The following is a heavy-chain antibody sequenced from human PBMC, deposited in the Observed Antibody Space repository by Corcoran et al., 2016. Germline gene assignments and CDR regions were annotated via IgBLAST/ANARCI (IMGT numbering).Heavy chain of an antibody. V-gene: IGHV2-5*02. CDR2: LYWDDDK. CDR3: AHRRGSSNFDS. J-gene: IGHJ4*02. D-gene: IGHD3-10*01. CDR1: GFSLTTRGEG. Sequence: TLKESGPRLVTPTQTPTLTCTFSGFSLTTRGEGVGWIRKPPGKALEWLALLYWDDDKRYSPSLESRVTITKDTSKNEVLLTMTNMEPVDSATYYGAHRRGSSNFDSWGQGTLVVVSS.